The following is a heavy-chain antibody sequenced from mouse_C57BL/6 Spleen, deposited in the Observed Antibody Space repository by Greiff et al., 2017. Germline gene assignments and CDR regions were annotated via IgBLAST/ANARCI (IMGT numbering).Heavy chain of an antibody. Sequence: QVQLKQPGAELVKPGASVKLSCKASGYTFTSYWMHWVKQRPGQGLEWIGMIHPNSGSTNYNEKFKSKATLTVDKSSSTAYMQLSSLTSEDSAVYYCARNGGYLPFDVWGTGTTVTVSS. CDR2: IHPNSGST. V-gene: IGHV1-64*01. J-gene: IGHJ1*03. CDR3: ARNGGYLPFDV. CDR1: GYTFTSYW. D-gene: IGHD2-3*01.